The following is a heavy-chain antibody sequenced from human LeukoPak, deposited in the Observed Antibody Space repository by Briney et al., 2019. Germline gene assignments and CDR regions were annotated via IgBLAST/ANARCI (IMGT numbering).Heavy chain of an antibody. J-gene: IGHJ5*02. CDR2: IYPGDSDT. Sequence: GGSLKISFKGAGYSFTSYWIGWGRPMPGKGLEWMGIIYPGDSDTRYSPSFEGQVTISADKSISTAYLQWSSLKASDTAMYYCARRLELHWFDPWGQGTLVTVSS. V-gene: IGHV5-51*01. D-gene: IGHD1-7*01. CDR3: ARRLELHWFDP. CDR1: GYSFTSYW.